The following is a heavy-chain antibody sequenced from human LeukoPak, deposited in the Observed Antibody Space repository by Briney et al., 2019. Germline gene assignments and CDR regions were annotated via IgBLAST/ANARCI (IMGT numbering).Heavy chain of an antibody. J-gene: IGHJ4*02. Sequence: PSQTLSLTCTVSGGSISGGDYYWSWIRQPPGKGLEWIGYIYYSGSTYYNPSLKSRVTISVDTSKNQFSLKLSSVTAADTAVYYCARDRGSSSWYYFDYWGQGTLVTVSS. CDR2: IYYSGST. D-gene: IGHD6-13*01. V-gene: IGHV4-30-4*01. CDR3: ARDRGSSSWYYFDY. CDR1: GGSISGGDYY.